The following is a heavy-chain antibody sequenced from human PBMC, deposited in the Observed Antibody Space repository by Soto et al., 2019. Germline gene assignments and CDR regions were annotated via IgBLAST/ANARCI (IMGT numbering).Heavy chain of an antibody. CDR3: ARGLEYFQH. Sequence: SETLSLTCDVFNGSFSGYYWSWIRQPPWKGLEWIGEITNSGYTNYNPSLKNRVTILIDRSKNHFSLKVTSVTAADTAVYYCARGLEYFQHGGQGTLVTVSS. V-gene: IGHV4-34*01. CDR2: ITNSGYT. CDR1: NGSFSGYY. J-gene: IGHJ1*01.